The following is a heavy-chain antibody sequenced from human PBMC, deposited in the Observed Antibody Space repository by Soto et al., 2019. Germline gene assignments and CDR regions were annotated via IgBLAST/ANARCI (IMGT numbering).Heavy chain of an antibody. V-gene: IGHV1-46*01. J-gene: IGHJ1*01. CDR3: VRGYCTTTPCSGHLQH. CDR2: IHPSGDT. CDR1: GYKFTTYF. Sequence: ASVKVSCKASGYKFTTYFIHWVRQAPGQGLEWMGMIHPSGDTGYGQKFRGRVTMTIDTSTTTAYMELRNLTSEDTAIYFSVRGYCTTTPCSGHLQHWGQGTLVTVYS. D-gene: IGHD2-8*01.